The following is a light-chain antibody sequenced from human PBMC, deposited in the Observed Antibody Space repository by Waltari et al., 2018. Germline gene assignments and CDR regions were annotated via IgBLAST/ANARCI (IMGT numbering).Light chain of an antibody. V-gene: IGLV2-14*03. CDR2: AVS. CDR1: SSDVGHYNY. J-gene: IGLJ2*01. CDR3: SSFASASTVGVI. Sequence: QSALTQPASVSGSPGQSITLSSTGTSSDVGHYNYVSWYQQSPGKAPKLTIYAVSYRPSGIPSRFSGSKWGSTASLTIYGLQAEDEADYYCSSFASASTVGVIFGGGTKLTVL.